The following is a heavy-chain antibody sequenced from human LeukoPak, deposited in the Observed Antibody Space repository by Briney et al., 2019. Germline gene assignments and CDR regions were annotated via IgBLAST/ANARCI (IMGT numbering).Heavy chain of an antibody. CDR2: IKQDGSEK. Sequence: GGSLKLSCAASGFTFSSYWMSWVRQAPGKGLEWVANIKQDGSEKYYVDSVKGRFTISRDNAKNSLYLQMNSLRAEDTAVYYCARDGFGYCSSTSCLGVDYWGQGTLVTVSS. V-gene: IGHV3-7*01. J-gene: IGHJ4*02. CDR1: GFTFSSYW. CDR3: ARDGFGYCSSTSCLGVDY. D-gene: IGHD2-2*03.